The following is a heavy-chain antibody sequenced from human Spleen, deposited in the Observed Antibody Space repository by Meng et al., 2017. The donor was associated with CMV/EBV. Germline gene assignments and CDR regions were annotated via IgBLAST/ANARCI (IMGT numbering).Heavy chain of an antibody. CDR2: ISVYNGNT. J-gene: IGHJ6*02. Sequence: ASVKVSCKPSGYTFTNYAISWVRQAPGQGLEWMGWISVYNGNTNYAQKVQGRVTMTTDTSTSTAYMELRSLRSEDTAVYYCARDRVGGSGSYLSYYYYGMDVWGQGTTVTVSS. D-gene: IGHD3-10*01. V-gene: IGHV1-18*01. CDR3: ARDRVGGSGSYLSYYYYGMDV. CDR1: GYTFTNYA.